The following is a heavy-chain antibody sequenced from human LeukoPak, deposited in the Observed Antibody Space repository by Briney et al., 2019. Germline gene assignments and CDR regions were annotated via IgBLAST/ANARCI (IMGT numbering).Heavy chain of an antibody. Sequence: GGSLRLSCAASGFTFSSYGMHWVRQAPGRGLEWVAFIRYDGSNKYYADSVKGRFTISRDDSKNTLYLQMNSLRAEDTAVYYCAKDVGSGSYYVNWGQGTLVTVSS. CDR3: AKDVGSGSYYVN. J-gene: IGHJ4*02. V-gene: IGHV3-30*02. D-gene: IGHD3-10*01. CDR2: IRYDGSNK. CDR1: GFTFSSYG.